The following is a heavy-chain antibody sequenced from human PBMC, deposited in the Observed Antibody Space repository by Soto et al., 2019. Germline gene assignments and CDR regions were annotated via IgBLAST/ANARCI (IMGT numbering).Heavy chain of an antibody. V-gene: IGHV3-30*18. Sequence: PGGSLRLSCAASGFTFSSYGMHWVRQAPGKGLEWVAVISYDGSNKYYADSVKGRFTISRDNSKNTLYLQMNSLRAEDTAVYYCAKDGGRGYSGYPLPVWFDPWGQGTLVTGLL. CDR1: GFTFSSYG. D-gene: IGHD5-12*01. CDR2: ISYDGSNK. J-gene: IGHJ5*02. CDR3: AKDGGRGYSGYPLPVWFDP.